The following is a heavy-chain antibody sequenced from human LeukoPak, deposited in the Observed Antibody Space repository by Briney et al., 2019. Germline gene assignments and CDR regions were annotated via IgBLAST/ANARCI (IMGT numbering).Heavy chain of an antibody. CDR2: INREGSDK. CDR1: GFAFSSHW. V-gene: IGHV3-7*01. Sequence: GESLRLSGAASGFAFSSHWMNWVRQAPGKGREWVANINREGSDKNYVDSVKGRFTISRDNAKNSLYLQVNSLRVEDTAVYYCARDGVPGGRDVWGQGTTVTVS. CDR3: ARDGVPGGRDV. D-gene: IGHD3-16*01. J-gene: IGHJ6*02.